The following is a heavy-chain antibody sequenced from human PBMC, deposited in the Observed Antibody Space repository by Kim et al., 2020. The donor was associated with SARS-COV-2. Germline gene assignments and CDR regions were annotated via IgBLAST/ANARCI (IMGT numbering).Heavy chain of an antibody. V-gene: IGHV1-18*01. CDR1: GYTFTSYG. CDR3: ARVHWRCLDY. Sequence: AAVKVSCKASGYTFTSYGISWVRQAPGQGLEWMGWINAYNGNTNYAQKLQGRVTMTTDTSTSTAYLELRSVRSDDTAVYYCARVHWRCLDYWGQGTLVTVS. CDR2: INAYNGNT. D-gene: IGHD4-17*01. J-gene: IGHJ4*02.